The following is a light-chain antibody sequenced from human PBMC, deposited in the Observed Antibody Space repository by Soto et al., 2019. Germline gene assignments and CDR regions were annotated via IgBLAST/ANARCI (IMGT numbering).Light chain of an antibody. CDR2: KAS. V-gene: IGKV1-5*03. CDR1: QSISTW. CDR3: QEYNSYSRGT. Sequence: DIQMTQSPSTLSASVGDGVTITCRASQSISTWLAWYQQKPGKAPKLLIYKASSSESGVPSRFSGSGSGTEFTLTINSLQSDDFATYYCQEYNSYSRGTFGQGTKVDIK. J-gene: IGKJ1*01.